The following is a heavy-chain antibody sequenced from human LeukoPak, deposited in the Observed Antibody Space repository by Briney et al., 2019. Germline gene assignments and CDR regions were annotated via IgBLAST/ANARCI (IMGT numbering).Heavy chain of an antibody. Sequence: PGGSLRLSCAASGFTFDDYAMHWVRQAPGKGLEWVSGISWNSVSIGYADSVKGRFTISRDNAKNSLYLQINSVRAEDTALYYCATGSWSFDLWGRGTLVTVSS. V-gene: IGHV3-9*01. CDR1: GFTFDDYA. CDR2: ISWNSVSI. J-gene: IGHJ2*01. CDR3: ATGSWSFDL.